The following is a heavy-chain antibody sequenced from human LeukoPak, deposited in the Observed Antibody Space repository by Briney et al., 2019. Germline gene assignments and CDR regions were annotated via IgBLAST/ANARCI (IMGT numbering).Heavy chain of an antibody. Sequence: ASVKVSCKASGYTFTSYDINWVRQATGQGLEWMGWMNPNSGNTGYAQKFQGRVTITRSTSISTAYMELSSLRSEDTAVYYCARIDGGGTGIQGFDPWGQGTLVTVSS. CDR3: ARIDGGGTGIQGFDP. CDR1: GYTFTSYD. J-gene: IGHJ5*02. D-gene: IGHD3-16*01. V-gene: IGHV1-8*03. CDR2: MNPNSGNT.